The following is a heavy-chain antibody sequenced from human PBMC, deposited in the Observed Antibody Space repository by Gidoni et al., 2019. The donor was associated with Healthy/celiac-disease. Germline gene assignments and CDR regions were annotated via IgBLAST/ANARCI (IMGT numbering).Heavy chain of an antibody. CDR3: ARDGDLRIAARPSRVRKIDY. D-gene: IGHD6-6*01. V-gene: IGHV3-30-3*01. CDR1: GFTFSTYA. Sequence: QVQLVESGGGVVQPGRSLRLSCAASGFTFSTYAMHWVRQAPGKGLEWVAVISYDGSNKYYADSVKGRFTISRDNSKNTLYLQMNSLRAEDTAVYYCARDGDLRIAARPSRVRKIDYWGQGTLVTVSS. CDR2: ISYDGSNK. J-gene: IGHJ4*02.